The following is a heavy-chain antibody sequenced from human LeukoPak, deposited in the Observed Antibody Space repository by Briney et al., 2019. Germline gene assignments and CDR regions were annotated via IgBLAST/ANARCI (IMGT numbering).Heavy chain of an antibody. V-gene: IGHV3-21*01. CDR3: ARGQGTVTTH. CDR1: GFTFSSYS. Sequence: GGSLRLSCAASGFTFSSYSMNWARQAPGKGLEWVSSISSSSSYIYYADSVKGRFTISRDNAKNSLYLQMNSLRAEDTAVYYCARGQGTVTTHWGQGTLVTVSS. J-gene: IGHJ4*02. CDR2: ISSSSSYI. D-gene: IGHD4-11*01.